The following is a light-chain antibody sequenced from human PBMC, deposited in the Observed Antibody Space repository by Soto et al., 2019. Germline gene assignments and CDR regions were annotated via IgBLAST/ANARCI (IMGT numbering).Light chain of an antibody. CDR2: AAS. V-gene: IGKV1-39*01. CDR3: QQRYSTPRT. CDR1: QSISSY. Sequence: DIQMTQSPSSLSASVGDRVTITCRASQSISSYLNWYQQKPGKAPKLLMYAASSLQSGVPSRFSGSGSGTDFTLTISSLQPEDFATYHCQQRYSTPRTFGQGTKVEIK. J-gene: IGKJ1*01.